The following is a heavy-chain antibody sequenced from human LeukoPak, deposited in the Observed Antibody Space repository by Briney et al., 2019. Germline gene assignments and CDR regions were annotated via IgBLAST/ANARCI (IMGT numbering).Heavy chain of an antibody. J-gene: IGHJ5*02. CDR3: ARGAARYCSGGSCRNWFDP. D-gene: IGHD2-15*01. V-gene: IGHV4-34*01. Sequence: SETLSLTCAVYGGSFSGYYWSWIRPPPGKGLEWIGEINHSGSTNYNPSLKSRVTISVDTSKNQFSLKLSSVTAADTVVYYCARGAARYCSGGSCRNWFDPWGQGTLVTVSS. CDR2: INHSGST. CDR1: GGSFSGYY.